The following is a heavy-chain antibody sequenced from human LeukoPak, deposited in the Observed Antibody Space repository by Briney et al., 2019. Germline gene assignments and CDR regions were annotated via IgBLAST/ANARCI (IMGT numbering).Heavy chain of an antibody. J-gene: IGHJ4*02. CDR2: ISSNSRTI. CDR1: GFTFRTQE. CDR3: ARVSYSGFDLYFDK. Sequence: GGSLRLSCAASGFTFRTQEMTWVRQAPGKGLEWISYISSNSRTIYYADSVKGRFTISRDNTMNSVYLQLNSLRVEDSGFYYCARVSYSGFDLYFDKWRPGTLVAVSS. V-gene: IGHV3-48*03. D-gene: IGHD5-12*01.